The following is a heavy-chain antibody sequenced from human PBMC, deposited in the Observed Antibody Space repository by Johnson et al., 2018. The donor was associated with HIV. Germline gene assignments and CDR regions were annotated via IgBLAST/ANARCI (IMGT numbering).Heavy chain of an antibody. Sequence: QVQLVESGGGVVQPGRSLRLSCAASGFTFNNYGMHWVRQAPGKGLEWVAIIWYDGTNKFYTDSVKGRFTISRDNSKKTMYLQMNRLRAEDTAGYDCAREKEWLEAGGPSDAVDSWGQGTMVTVSS. CDR3: AREKEWLEAGGPSDAVDS. D-gene: IGHD6-19*01. CDR1: GFTFNNYG. V-gene: IGHV3-33*01. J-gene: IGHJ3*02. CDR2: IWYDGTNK.